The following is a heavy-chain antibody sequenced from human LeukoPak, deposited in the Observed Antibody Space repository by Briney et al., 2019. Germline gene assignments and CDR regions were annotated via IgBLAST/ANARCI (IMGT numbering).Heavy chain of an antibody. Sequence: GGSLRLSFAASGFTFGSYWMSWVRQAPGKGLEWVAHIKQDESARYYVESVKGRFIISRDNAKNSLYLQMNSLRAEDTAVYYCARDSRYGYSNDYWGQGTLVTVSS. V-gene: IGHV3-7*01. D-gene: IGHD5-18*01. CDR1: GFTFGSYW. J-gene: IGHJ4*02. CDR3: ARDSRYGYSNDY. CDR2: IKQDESAR.